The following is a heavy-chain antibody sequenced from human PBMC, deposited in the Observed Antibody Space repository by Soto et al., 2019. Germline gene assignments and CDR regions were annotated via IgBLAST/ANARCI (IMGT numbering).Heavy chain of an antibody. CDR1: GFTFSSYG. D-gene: IGHD2-2*01. Sequence: GGSLRLSCAASGFTFSSYGMHWVRQAPGKGLEWVSYIVSSGSAMFYADSVKGRFTIFRDNAKNSLHLQMNGLRAEDTAVYYCVRDHQYAFDIWGQGTMVTVSS. J-gene: IGHJ3*02. CDR2: IVSSGSAM. CDR3: VRDHQYAFDI. V-gene: IGHV3-48*01.